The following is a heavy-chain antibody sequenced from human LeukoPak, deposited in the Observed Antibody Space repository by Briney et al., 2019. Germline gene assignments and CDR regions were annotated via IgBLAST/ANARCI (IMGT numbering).Heavy chain of an antibody. D-gene: IGHD6-13*01. CDR2: IYTSGST. J-gene: IGHJ4*02. CDR3: ASTTGYSSSWYLDY. CDR1: GGSISSYY. V-gene: IGHV4-4*07. Sequence: SETLSLTCTVSGGSISSYYWSWIRQPAGKGLEWIGRIYTSGSTNYNPSLKSRVTMSVDTSKNQFSLKLSSVTAADTAVYYCASTTGYSSSWYLDYWGQGTLVTVSS.